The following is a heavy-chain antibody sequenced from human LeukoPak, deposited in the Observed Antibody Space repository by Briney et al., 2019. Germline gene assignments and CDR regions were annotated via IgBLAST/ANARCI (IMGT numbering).Heavy chain of an antibody. CDR3: ATDNSGYHGLDY. CDR1: GGSISSSSYY. CDR2: IYYSGST. Sequence: SETLSLTCNVSGGSISSSSYYWGWIRQPPGQGLEWIGSIYYSGSTYYNPSLRSRVTMSVDTSKNQLTPNVSSVTAADTAIYYCATDNSGYHGLDYWGQGTLVTASS. D-gene: IGHD3-22*01. V-gene: IGHV4-39*01. J-gene: IGHJ4*02.